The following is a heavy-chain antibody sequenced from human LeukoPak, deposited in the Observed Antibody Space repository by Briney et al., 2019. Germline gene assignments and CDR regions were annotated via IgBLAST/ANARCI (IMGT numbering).Heavy chain of an antibody. CDR2: ISGSGGST. CDR1: GFTFSSYG. Sequence: GGSLRLSCAASGFTFSSYGMSWVRQAPGKGLEWVSAISGSGGSTYYADSVKGRFAISRDTSKNTLYLQMNSLRAEDTAVYYCAKVGPSLVRGLIRGGARYYYNYMDVWGKGTTVTISS. D-gene: IGHD3-10*01. CDR3: AKVGPSLVRGLIRGGARYYYNYMDV. V-gene: IGHV3-23*01. J-gene: IGHJ6*03.